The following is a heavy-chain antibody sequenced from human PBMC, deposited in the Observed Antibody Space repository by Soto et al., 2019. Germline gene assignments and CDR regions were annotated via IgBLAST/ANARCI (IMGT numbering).Heavy chain of an antibody. D-gene: IGHD1-26*01. CDR3: ARNGGATPRPDY. J-gene: IGHJ4*02. V-gene: IGHV4-59*11. CDR2: IYYSGST. CDR1: GGSISSHY. Sequence: QVQLQESGPGLVKPSETLSLTCTVSGGSISSHYWSWIRQPPGKGLEWIGYIYYSGSTNYNPSLKSRVPISVDTSKNQFSLKLSSVPAADTAVYYCARNGGATPRPDYWGQGTLVTVSS.